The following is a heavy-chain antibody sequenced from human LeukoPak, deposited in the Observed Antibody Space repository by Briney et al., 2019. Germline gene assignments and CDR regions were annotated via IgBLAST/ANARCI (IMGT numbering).Heavy chain of an antibody. CDR2: IKEDGREK. CDR1: GFTFTSSW. CDR3: ARSTAGFDY. J-gene: IGHJ4*02. V-gene: IGHV3-7*01. D-gene: IGHD1-1*01. Sequence: PGGSLRLSCAASGFTFTSSWMAWVRQAPGKGLEWVANIKEDGREKYYVDSVKGRFIISRDTAKTSRYLQMNSLRAEDTALYYCARSTAGFDYWGQGTLVTVSS.